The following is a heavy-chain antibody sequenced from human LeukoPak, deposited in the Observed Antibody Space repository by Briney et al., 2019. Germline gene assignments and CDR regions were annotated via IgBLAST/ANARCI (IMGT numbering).Heavy chain of an antibody. D-gene: IGHD4-17*01. CDR2: IYYSGST. J-gene: IGHJ5*02. CDR1: GGSVSSGSYY. V-gene: IGHV4-61*01. CDR3: ARDVTDGDYVDWFDP. Sequence: SETLSLTCTVSGGSVSSGSYYWSWIRQPPGKGLEWIGYIYYSGSTNYNPSLKSRVTISVDTSKNQFSLKLSSVTAADTAVYYCARDVTDGDYVDWFDPWGQGTLATVSS.